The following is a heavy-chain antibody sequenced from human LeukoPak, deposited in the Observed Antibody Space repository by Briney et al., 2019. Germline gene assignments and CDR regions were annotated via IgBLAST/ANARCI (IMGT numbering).Heavy chain of an antibody. J-gene: IGHJ4*02. Sequence: GGSLRLSCAASGFTFSSYSMNWVRQAPGKGLEWVSSISSSSSYIYYADSVKGRFTISRDNAKNSLYLQMNSLRAEDTAVYYCARARRASGSYQGYWGQGTLVTVSS. CDR3: ARARRASGSYQGY. CDR2: ISSSSSYI. CDR1: GFTFSSYS. V-gene: IGHV3-21*01. D-gene: IGHD1-26*01.